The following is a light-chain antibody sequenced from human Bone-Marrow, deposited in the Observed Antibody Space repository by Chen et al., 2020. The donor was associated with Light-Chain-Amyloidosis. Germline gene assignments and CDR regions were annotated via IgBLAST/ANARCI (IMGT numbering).Light chain of an antibody. J-gene: IGLJ3*02. Sequence: SYVLTQPSSVSVAPGQTATIACGGNNIGSTSVHWYQQTPGQAPLLVVYDVSDRPSGIPVRLSGSNSGNTATLTISRVEAGDEADYYCQVWDRSSDRPVFGGGTKLTVL. CDR2: DVS. CDR3: QVWDRSSDRPV. V-gene: IGLV3-21*02. CDR1: NIGSTS.